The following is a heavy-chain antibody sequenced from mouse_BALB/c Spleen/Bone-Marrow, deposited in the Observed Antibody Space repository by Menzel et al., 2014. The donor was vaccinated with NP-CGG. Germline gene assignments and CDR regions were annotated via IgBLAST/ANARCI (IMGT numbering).Heavy chain of an antibody. Sequence: EVKLVESGGGLVQPGGSMKLSCVASGLIFSNYWMSWVRQSPEKGLEWVAEIRLKSDNYATQYAESVKGKFTISRDDSKSRLYLQMNNLRPEDTGIYYCSGLRYAMDYWGQGTSVTVSS. J-gene: IGHJ4*01. CDR2: IRLKSDNYAT. CDR1: GLIFSNYW. CDR3: SGLRYAMDY. V-gene: IGHV6-6*02. D-gene: IGHD2-4*01.